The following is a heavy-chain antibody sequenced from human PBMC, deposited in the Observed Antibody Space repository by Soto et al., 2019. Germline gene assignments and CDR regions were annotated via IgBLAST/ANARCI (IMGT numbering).Heavy chain of an antibody. D-gene: IGHD2-21*01. V-gene: IGHV3-21*01. CDR3: ATWAIAVGGEGF. Sequence: GGSLRLSCFASGFTFSDYSVSWVRQAPGKGLEWLSSISSSSTFTHYADSVKGRFTIARDIAKNSLYLQMDSLRDEDSAVYYCATWAIAVGGEGFWGQGTLVTVSS. CDR1: GFTFSDYS. J-gene: IGHJ4*02. CDR2: ISSSSTFT.